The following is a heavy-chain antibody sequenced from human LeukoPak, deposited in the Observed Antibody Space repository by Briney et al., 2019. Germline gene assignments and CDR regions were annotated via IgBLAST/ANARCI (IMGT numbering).Heavy chain of an antibody. Sequence: SETLSLTCTVSGGSISSSTYYWGWLRQPPGKGLEWIGSIYYSGSTYYNPSLKSRVTISVDTSKNQFSLKLSSVTAADTAVYYCARGSSGSYYGPLGYWGQGTLVTVSS. CDR2: IYYSGST. CDR1: GGSISSSTYY. CDR3: ARGSSGSYYGPLGY. D-gene: IGHD1-26*01. V-gene: IGHV4-39*07. J-gene: IGHJ4*02.